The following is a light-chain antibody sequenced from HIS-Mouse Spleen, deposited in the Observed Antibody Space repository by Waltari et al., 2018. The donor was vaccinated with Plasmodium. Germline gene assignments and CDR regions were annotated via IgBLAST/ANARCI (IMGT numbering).Light chain of an antibody. CDR1: QSVLYSSNNKNY. J-gene: IGKJ2*01. Sequence: DIVMTQSPDSLAVSLGERATINCKSSQSVLYSSNNKNYLAWYQQKPGQPPKLLIYWASTRESGVPDRCSGSGSGKEFTLTISSLQAEDVAVYYCQQYYSTPPYTFGQGTKLEIK. V-gene: IGKV4-1*01. CDR2: WAS. CDR3: QQYYSTPPYT.